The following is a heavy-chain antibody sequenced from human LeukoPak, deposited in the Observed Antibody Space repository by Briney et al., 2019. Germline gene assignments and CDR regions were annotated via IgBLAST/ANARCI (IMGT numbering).Heavy chain of an antibody. CDR1: GGSISSSSYF. CDR3: ARRPPSAVAGKVFDY. Sequence: SETLSLTCTVSGGSISSSSYFWGWIRQPPGKGLEWIGSIYYSGSTYYNPSLKSRVTISVDTSKNQFSLKLNSVTAADTAVYYCARRPPSAVAGKVFDYWGQGTLVTVSS. D-gene: IGHD6-19*01. V-gene: IGHV4-39*01. J-gene: IGHJ4*02. CDR2: IYYSGST.